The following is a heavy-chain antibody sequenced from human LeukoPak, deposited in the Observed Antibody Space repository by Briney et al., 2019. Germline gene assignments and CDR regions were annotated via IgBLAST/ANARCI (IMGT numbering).Heavy chain of an antibody. CDR1: GFTFSSYA. J-gene: IGHJ4*02. Sequence: GGSLRLSCAASGFTFSSYAMSLVRQAPGKGLEWVSAISGSGGSTYYADSVKGRFTISRDNSKNTLYLQMNSLRAEDTAVYYCAKGRYSGTYLFDYWGQGTLVTVSS. D-gene: IGHD1-26*01. CDR2: ISGSGGST. V-gene: IGHV3-23*01. CDR3: AKGRYSGTYLFDY.